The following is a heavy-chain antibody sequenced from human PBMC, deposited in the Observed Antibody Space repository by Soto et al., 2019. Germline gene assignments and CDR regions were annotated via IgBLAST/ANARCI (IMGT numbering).Heavy chain of an antibody. Sequence: EVQLVESGGGLVQPGGSLSLSCVASTFTLSNYEMSWVRQAPGKGLEWVSYISSSGYTTYYADSVKGRFTISRDKVKNSLYLQMSSLTAEDTGVYYCARDNSGSFHLDTWGQGTLVTVSS. CDR2: ISSSGYTT. D-gene: IGHD3-10*01. CDR1: TFTLSNYE. J-gene: IGHJ5*02. CDR3: ARDNSGSFHLDT. V-gene: IGHV3-48*03.